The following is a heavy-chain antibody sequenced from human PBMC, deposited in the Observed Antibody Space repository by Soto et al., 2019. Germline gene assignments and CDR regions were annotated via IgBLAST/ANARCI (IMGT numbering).Heavy chain of an antibody. V-gene: IGHV3-23*01. CDR1: GFTFSSYA. D-gene: IGHD3-10*01. Sequence: GGSLRLSCAASGFTFSSYAMSWVRQAPGKGLEWVSAISGSGGSTYYADSVKGRFTISRDNSKNTLYLQMNSLKAEDTAVYYCAKSPLSYYYGSGSYGTPPITLYYFDYWGQGTLVTVSS. CDR2: ISGSGGST. CDR3: AKSPLSYYYGSGSYGTPPITLYYFDY. J-gene: IGHJ4*02.